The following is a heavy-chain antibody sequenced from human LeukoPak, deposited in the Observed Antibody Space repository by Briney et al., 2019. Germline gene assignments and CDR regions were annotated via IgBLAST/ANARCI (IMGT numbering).Heavy chain of an antibody. D-gene: IGHD2-15*01. CDR1: GGSISSYY. V-gene: IGHV4-59*08. CDR3: ARHCSGDNCYFYAMDV. Sequence: SETLSLTCTVSGGSISSYYWSWIRQPPGKGLEWIGYIYYTGNTNYNPSLKSRVTISIDTSKNQISLKLSSVTAADTAVYYCARHCSGDNCYFYAMDVWGQGTTVTVSS. CDR2: IYYTGNT. J-gene: IGHJ6*02.